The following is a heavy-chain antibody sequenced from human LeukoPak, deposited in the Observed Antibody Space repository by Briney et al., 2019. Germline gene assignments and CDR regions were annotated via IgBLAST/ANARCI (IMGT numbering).Heavy chain of an antibody. J-gene: IGHJ4*02. D-gene: IGHD2-15*01. V-gene: IGHV3-69-1*01. CDR2: ISYSGTT. Sequence: GGSLRLSCAASGFSFNYYSMNWVRQAPGEGLELVSFISYSGTTHYADSVKGRFSIPRDTAKNSLFLQMNSLRDEDTAVYYCARELGYCSGGSCYAYFDSWGQGTLVTVSS. CDR1: GFSFNYYS. CDR3: ARELGYCSGGSCYAYFDS.